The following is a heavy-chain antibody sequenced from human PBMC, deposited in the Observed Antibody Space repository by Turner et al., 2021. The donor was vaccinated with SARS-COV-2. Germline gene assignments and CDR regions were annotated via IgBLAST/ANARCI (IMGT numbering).Heavy chain of an antibody. CDR3: ARSPGTRE. J-gene: IGHJ4*02. CDR1: GFTFSSYS. CDR2: ISTSSSYI. D-gene: IGHD3-10*01. V-gene: IGHV3-21*01. Sequence: VQLVESGVGLVPPGGALRLSCAASGFTFSSYSMNWVRQGPGKGLEWVSSISTSSSYIYYADSVKGRFTISRDNAKNSLYLQMNSLRAEDTAVYYCARSPGTREWGQGTLVTVSS.